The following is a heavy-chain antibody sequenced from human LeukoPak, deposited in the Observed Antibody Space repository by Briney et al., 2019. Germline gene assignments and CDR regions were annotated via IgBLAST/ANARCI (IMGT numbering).Heavy chain of an antibody. J-gene: IGHJ4*02. V-gene: IGHV3-23*01. CDR1: GFTFDICA. D-gene: IGHD4-23*01. Sequence: RGSLRLSCVASGFTFDICAMSWVRQAPGKGPEWVSSIGGPTETFYADSVKGRFTVSRDNSQNTLYLQMNSLRAEDTAVYYCVKDATPRNSIWDYFGKWGQGALVTVST. CDR3: VKDATPRNSIWDYFGK. CDR2: IGGPTET.